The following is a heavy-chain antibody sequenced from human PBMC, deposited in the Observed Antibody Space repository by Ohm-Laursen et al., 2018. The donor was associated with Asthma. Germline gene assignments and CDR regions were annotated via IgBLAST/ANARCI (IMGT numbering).Heavy chain of an antibody. CDR2: INHSGST. CDR3: ARDDCTGGVCYGRPYYYYGMDV. V-gene: IGHV4-34*01. D-gene: IGHD2-8*02. CDR1: GSSFSGYY. Sequence: TLSLTWTVSGSSFSGYYWSWIRQPPGKGLEWIGEINHSGSTNYNPSLKSRVTISVDTSKNQFSLKLSSVTAADTAVYYCARDDCTGGVCYGRPYYYYGMDVWGQGTTVTVSS. J-gene: IGHJ6*02.